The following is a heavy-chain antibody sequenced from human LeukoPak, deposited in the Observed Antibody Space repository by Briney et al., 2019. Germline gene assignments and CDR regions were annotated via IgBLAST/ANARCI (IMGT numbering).Heavy chain of an antibody. D-gene: IGHD6-13*01. CDR3: ATSFRAQQLVRY. V-gene: IGHV1-24*01. Sequence: ASVKVSCKVSGYTLTELSMHWVRQAPGKGLEWMGGFDPEDGEIIYAQKFQGRVTMTEDTSTDTAYMELSSLRSEDTAVYYCATSFRAQQLVRYWGQGTLVTVSS. CDR1: GYTLTELS. CDR2: FDPEDGEI. J-gene: IGHJ4*02.